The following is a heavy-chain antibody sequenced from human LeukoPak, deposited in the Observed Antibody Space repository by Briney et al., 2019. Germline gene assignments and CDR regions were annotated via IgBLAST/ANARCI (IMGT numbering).Heavy chain of an antibody. V-gene: IGHV4-59*08. CDR3: ARQASYFVDSNYYRGRRPFDN. Sequence: SETLSLTCTVSGGSISPYYWRWIRQPPGKGLEWVGEVFYSGSTNYYPSLKSRVSISLDQSKNQFSLKLHSMSAADTAVYYCARQASYFVDSNYYRGRRPFDNWGQGTLVSVSS. D-gene: IGHD3-10*01. CDR1: GGSISPYY. CDR2: VFYSGST. J-gene: IGHJ4*02.